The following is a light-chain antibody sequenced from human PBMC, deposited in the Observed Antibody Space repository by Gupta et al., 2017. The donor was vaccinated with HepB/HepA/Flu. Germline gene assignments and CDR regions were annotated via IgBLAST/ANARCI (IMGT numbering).Light chain of an antibody. V-gene: IGKV4-1*01. J-gene: IGKJ2*01. Sequence: DIVITQSPDSLAVSLGERATINCKSSQSVLYSSNNKNYVAWYQQKPGQPPKLLIYWASTRESGVPDRFSGSESGTDFTLTITSLQAEDVAAYYCQQYYTTPYTFGQGTKLEIK. CDR1: QSVLYSSNNKNY. CDR2: WAS. CDR3: QQYYTTPYT.